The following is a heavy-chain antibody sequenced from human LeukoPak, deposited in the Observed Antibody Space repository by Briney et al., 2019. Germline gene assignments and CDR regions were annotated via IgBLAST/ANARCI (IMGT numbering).Heavy chain of an antibody. J-gene: IGHJ6*03. D-gene: IGHD4-11*01. Sequence: SVKVSCKASGGTFSSYAISWVRQAPGQGLEWMGGIIPIFGTANYAQKFQGRVTITADKSTSTAYMELSSLRSEDTAVYYCARDRVKWNLLTTSYYYMDVWGKGTTVTVSS. V-gene: IGHV1-69*06. CDR1: GGTFSSYA. CDR3: ARDRVKWNLLTTSYYYMDV. CDR2: IIPIFGTA.